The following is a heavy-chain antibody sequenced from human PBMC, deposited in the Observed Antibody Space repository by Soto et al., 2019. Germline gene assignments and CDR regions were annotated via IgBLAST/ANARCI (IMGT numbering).Heavy chain of an antibody. CDR1: GITFSSYA. Sequence: EVQLLESGGGLVQPGGSLRLSCAVSGITFSSYAMSWVRQAPGKGLEWVSGVSGDTGSTFYADSVKGRCIVSRNNSKHTLYLNINSLRADDTAVYYCAKDGSGSYQPTFFDYGGQGTLVTVSS. V-gene: IGHV3-23*01. D-gene: IGHD1-26*01. J-gene: IGHJ4*02. CDR3: AKDGSGSYQPTFFDY. CDR2: VSGDTGST.